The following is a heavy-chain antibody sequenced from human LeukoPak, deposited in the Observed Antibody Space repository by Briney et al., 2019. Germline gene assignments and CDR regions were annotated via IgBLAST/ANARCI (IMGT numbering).Heavy chain of an antibody. CDR1: GFTFSSYS. J-gene: IGHJ4*02. CDR3: ARDLAAAGTLDY. D-gene: IGHD6-13*01. V-gene: IGHV3-21*01. Sequence: GRSLRLSCAASGFTFSSYSINWVRQAPGKGLEWVSSISSSSSYIYYADSVKGRFTISRDNAKNSLYLQMNSLRAEDTAVYYCARDLAAAGTLDYWGQGTLVTVSS. CDR2: ISSSSSYI.